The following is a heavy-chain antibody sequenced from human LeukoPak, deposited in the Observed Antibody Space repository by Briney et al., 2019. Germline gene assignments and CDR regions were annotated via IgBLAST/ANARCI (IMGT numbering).Heavy chain of an antibody. D-gene: IGHD3-16*01. J-gene: IGHJ4*02. Sequence: GGSVRLSCSASGFTFSSYAMHWVRQAPGKGLEYVSVISSNGGSTYYADSVKGRFTISRDNSKNTLYLQMSSLRAEDTAVYYCVKDLQRGGGYWGQGTLVTVSS. CDR3: VKDLQRGGGY. CDR1: GFTFSSYA. V-gene: IGHV3-64D*09. CDR2: ISSNGGST.